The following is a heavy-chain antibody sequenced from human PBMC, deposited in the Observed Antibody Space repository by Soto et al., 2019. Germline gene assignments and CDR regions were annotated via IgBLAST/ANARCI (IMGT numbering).Heavy chain of an antibody. D-gene: IGHD3-9*01. V-gene: IGHV4-31*03. CDR1: GGSIGSGGYY. J-gene: IGHJ4*02. CDR2: IYYSGST. Sequence: PSETLSLTCTVSGGSIGSGGYYWSWIRQHPGKGLEWIGYIYYSGSTYYNPSLKSRVTISIDTSKNQFSLKLSSVTAADTAVYFCGRLSIVWSRYSPFEYWGQGTLVTVSS. CDR3: GRLSIVWSRYSPFEY.